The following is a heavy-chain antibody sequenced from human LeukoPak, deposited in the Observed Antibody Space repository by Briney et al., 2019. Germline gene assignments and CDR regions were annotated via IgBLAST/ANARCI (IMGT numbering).Heavy chain of an antibody. CDR1: GYTLTELS. J-gene: IGHJ4*02. CDR2: FHPEDDEI. V-gene: IGHV1-24*01. Sequence: ASVKVSCKVSGYTLTELSMHWVRQAPGKGLEWLGGFHPEDDEIIYAQNFQGRVTMTEDTSTDTAYMELRSLRSEDTAVYYCVTGDHSPYYFHYWGQGTLVTVSS. D-gene: IGHD1-26*01. CDR3: VTGDHSPYYFHY.